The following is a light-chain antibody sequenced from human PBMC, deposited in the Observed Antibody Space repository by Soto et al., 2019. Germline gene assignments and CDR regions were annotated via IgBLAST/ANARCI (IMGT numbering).Light chain of an antibody. V-gene: IGKV3-20*01. J-gene: IGKJ1*01. CDR2: ETS. CDR1: QSFSSSY. Sequence: EIVLTQSPGTLSLSPGERATLSCRASQSFSSSYLAWYQQNPGQAPRILIYETSSRATVIPDRFSGSGYQTDFTLTISRLEPEDFAVYYCQQYGTSPRTFGQGTKVDIK. CDR3: QQYGTSPRT.